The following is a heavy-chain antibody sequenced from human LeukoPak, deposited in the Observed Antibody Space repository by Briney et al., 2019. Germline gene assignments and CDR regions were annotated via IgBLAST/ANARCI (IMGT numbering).Heavy chain of an antibody. CDR3: ARDLGTTFDY. Sequence: PGGSPRLSCAASGFTFSRYTMNWVRQAPGKGLEWVSSISSSSSNTYYTDSVKGRFTISRDNAKNSLYLQMNSPRAEDTAVYYCARDLGTTFDYWGQGTLVTVSS. D-gene: IGHD4-11*01. CDR1: GFTFSRYT. V-gene: IGHV3-21*01. J-gene: IGHJ4*02. CDR2: ISSSSSNT.